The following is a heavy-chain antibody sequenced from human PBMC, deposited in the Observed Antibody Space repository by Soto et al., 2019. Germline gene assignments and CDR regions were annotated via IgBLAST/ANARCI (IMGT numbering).Heavy chain of an antibody. CDR1: GFTFSDYY. V-gene: IGHV3-11*01. Sequence: GGPRRLSGAASGFTFSDYYLNWIRQAPGKGLEWISYISSSGSTIYYADSAKGRCTISWDNAKNSLYLQMNSLIADDTAVYYCARRYSNYEDYWGQGTLVTVSS. CDR3: ARRYSNYEDY. J-gene: IGHJ4*02. D-gene: IGHD4-4*01. CDR2: ISSSGSTI.